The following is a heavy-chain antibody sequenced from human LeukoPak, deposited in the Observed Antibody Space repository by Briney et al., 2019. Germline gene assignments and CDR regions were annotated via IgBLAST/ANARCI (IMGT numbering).Heavy chain of an antibody. CDR1: GGSISSHY. CDR3: ATNAVTGTFDF. Sequence: PSETLSLTCSVSGGSISSHYWSWIRQPPGKGLEWIGYLYYSGSTNYNPSLKSRVTISVDTSKNQFSLKLNSVTAADTAVYYCATNAVTGTFDFWGQGTLVTVSS. V-gene: IGHV4-59*11. D-gene: IGHD2-21*02. J-gene: IGHJ4*02. CDR2: LYYSGST.